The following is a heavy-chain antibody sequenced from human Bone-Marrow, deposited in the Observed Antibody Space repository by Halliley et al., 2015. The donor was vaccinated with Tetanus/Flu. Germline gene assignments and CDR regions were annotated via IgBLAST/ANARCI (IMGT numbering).Heavy chain of an antibody. CDR3: VRVGPVSYGMDV. J-gene: IGHJ6*02. Sequence: HSGSTTYNPSLKSRVTISGDTSKNQFSLRLSSVTAADTAVYFCVRVGPVSYGMDVWGRGTTVIVS. CDR2: HSGST. V-gene: IGHV4-59*01.